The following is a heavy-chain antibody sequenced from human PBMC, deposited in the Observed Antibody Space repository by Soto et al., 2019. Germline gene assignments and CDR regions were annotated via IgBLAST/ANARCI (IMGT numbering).Heavy chain of an antibody. J-gene: IGHJ5*02. CDR2: INPNSGGT. D-gene: IGHD1-7*01. V-gene: IGHV1-2*02. CDR1: GYPFTDYY. CDR3: ARVMDDWNSVRFDP. Sequence: QVQLVQSGAEVKKPGASVKVSCKASGYPFTDYYLHWARQAPGQGLEWMGWINPNSGGTDYAQKFQGRVTMTRDTSISTADMELSALKCDDAAVYYCARVMDDWNSVRFDPWGQGTLVTVSS.